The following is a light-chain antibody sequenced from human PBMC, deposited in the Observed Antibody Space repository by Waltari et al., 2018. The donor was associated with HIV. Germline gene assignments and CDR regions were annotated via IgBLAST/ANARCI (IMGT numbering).Light chain of an antibody. V-gene: IGLV2-18*02. CDR1: SSDIGSYNH. CDR2: EVT. J-gene: IGLJ3*02. CDR3: SSYTTSSTWV. Sequence: QSALTQPPSVSGSLGQSVTISCTGTSSDIGSYNHVFWSQQSPGTPPKLRIYEVTHRPSGVPVRFSGSKSGNTPSLTISGLPADDEADYYCSSYTTSSTWVFGGGTKLTVL.